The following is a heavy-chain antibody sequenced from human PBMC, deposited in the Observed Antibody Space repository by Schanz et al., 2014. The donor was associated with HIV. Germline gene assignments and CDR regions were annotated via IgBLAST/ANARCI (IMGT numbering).Heavy chain of an antibody. D-gene: IGHD3-16*01. J-gene: IGHJ4*02. CDR3: ARDALGGSCGGY. Sequence: EVQLVESGGGLVKPGGSLRLSCTVSGFTYSNYWMSWVRQAPGKGLEWVAKVKQDGSEKYYVDSVKGRFTISRDNSKNLLYLEMNDLRAEDTAVYYCARDALGGSCGGYWGQGTLVVVSS. CDR1: GFTYSNYW. V-gene: IGHV3-7*01. CDR2: VKQDGSEK.